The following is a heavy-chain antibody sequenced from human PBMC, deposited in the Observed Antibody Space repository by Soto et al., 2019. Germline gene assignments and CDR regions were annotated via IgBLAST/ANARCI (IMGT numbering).Heavy chain of an antibody. J-gene: IGHJ6*02. CDR1: GGTLSNFA. V-gene: IGHV1-69*04. Sequence: QVQLVQSGPEVKKPGSSVKVSCKPSGGTLSNFAISWVRQAPGQGLEWVGTFIPVVGMAKYGQNFQGRVTITADQSTNTMFMELRRLRYEDTAMYYCANGRDNYFYYGMDVWGQGTTVTVSS. CDR2: FIPVVGMA. CDR3: ANGRDNYFYYGMDV. D-gene: IGHD2-8*01.